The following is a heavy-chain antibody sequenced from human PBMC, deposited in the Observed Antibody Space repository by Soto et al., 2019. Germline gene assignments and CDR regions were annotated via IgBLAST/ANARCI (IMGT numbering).Heavy chain of an antibody. J-gene: IGHJ5*02. CDR1: GFSLSTSGVG. CDR3: THSITMVRGVSDWFDP. D-gene: IGHD3-10*01. CDR2: IYWNDDK. V-gene: IGHV2-5*01. Sequence: QITLKESGPTLVKPTQTLTLTCTFSGFSLSTSGVGVGWIRQPPGKALEWLALIYWNDDKRYSPSLKSRLTITKDTSKNQVVLTMTNMDPVDTATYYCTHSITMVRGVSDWFDPWGQGTLVTVSS.